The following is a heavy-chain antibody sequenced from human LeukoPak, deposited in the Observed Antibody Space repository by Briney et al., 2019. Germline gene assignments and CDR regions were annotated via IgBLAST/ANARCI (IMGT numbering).Heavy chain of an antibody. V-gene: IGHV3-74*01. CDR1: GFTFSSYW. CDR2: IHSDGSST. J-gene: IGHJ4*02. Sequence: GASLKISCAASGFTFSSYWMHWVRQAPGKGLVWVSRIHSDGSSTSYADSVRGRFTISRDDAKSTLYLQMNSLRAEDTAVYYCARSGWPYYFDYWGQGTLVTVSS. CDR3: ARSGWPYYFDY. D-gene: IGHD3-22*01.